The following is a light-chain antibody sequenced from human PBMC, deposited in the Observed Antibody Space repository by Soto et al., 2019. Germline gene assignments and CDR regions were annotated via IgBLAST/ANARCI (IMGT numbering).Light chain of an antibody. J-gene: IGLJ1*01. CDR3: ASGDDSRNGYV. CDR1: SSDVGAYNY. V-gene: IGLV2-8*01. Sequence: QSALTQPPSVSGSPGQSVTISCTGTSSDVGAYNYVCWYQQHPGKPPKLLISEVSKRPSGVPDRFSGSKSGTSASLAISGLQSEDEAVYYCASGDDSRNGYVFGTGTKVTVL. CDR2: EVS.